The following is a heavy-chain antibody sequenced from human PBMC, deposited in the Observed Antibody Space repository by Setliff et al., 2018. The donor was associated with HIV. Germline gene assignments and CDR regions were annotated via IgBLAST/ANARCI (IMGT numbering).Heavy chain of an antibody. CDR3: AKNLYRSPWSPLDY. CDR2: IRYDDTYK. CDR1: GFTFSSYG. D-gene: IGHD6-19*01. Sequence: PGGSRRLSCATSGFTFSSYGMHWVRQAPGKGREWVAFIRYDDTYKFYADSLTGRFTISRDNSKNTLFLQVNSLRVEDTAVYYCAKNLYRSPWSPLDYWGQGTQVTVSS. J-gene: IGHJ4*02. V-gene: IGHV3-30*02.